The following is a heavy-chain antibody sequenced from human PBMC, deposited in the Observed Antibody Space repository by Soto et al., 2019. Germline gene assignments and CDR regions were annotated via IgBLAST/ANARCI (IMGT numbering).Heavy chain of an antibody. V-gene: IGHV4-31*02. CDR1: GGSVSRGGYL. CDR3: AFHRASPGGAMSNRFRP. CDR2: IYSSGAT. D-gene: IGHD1-26*01. J-gene: IGHJ5*02. Sequence: SETLSHTRSVSGGSVSRGGYLGTGLRQLPGKGVEWSGYIYSSGATHYNPSLQRRLSMSLDTSRNQFSLKLTSMTVADTAVYYCAFHRASPGGAMSNRFRPWGRGSLGT.